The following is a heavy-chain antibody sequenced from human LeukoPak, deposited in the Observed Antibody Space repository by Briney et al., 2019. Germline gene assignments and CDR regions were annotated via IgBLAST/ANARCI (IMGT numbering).Heavy chain of an antibody. CDR1: GFTFDDYG. CDR3: ARGSEYDVLTGYFPFDS. J-gene: IGHJ4*02. D-gene: IGHD3-9*01. Sequence: PGGSLRLSCAASGFTFDDYGMSWVRQAPGKGLEWISYISAIDNTIYYADSVMGRFTVSSDNAKNSVYLQLNSLGAEDTAVYYCARGSEYDVLTGYFPFDSWGQGTLVTVSS. V-gene: IGHV3-48*03. CDR2: ISAIDNTI.